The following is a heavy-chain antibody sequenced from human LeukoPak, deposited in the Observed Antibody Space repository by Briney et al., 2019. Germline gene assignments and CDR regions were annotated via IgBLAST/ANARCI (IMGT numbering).Heavy chain of an antibody. D-gene: IGHD5-12*01. CDR3: ARGPPTSRSGAHFDY. J-gene: IGHJ4*02. V-gene: IGHV3-30*03. Sequence: QTGGSLRLSCAASGFTFSHYAMHWVRQAPGEGLQWVAFISYSGNNYYYADSVKGRFIISRDDSKNTLYVEMNSLRLDDTAIYYCARGPPTSRSGAHFDYWGQGSLVTVSP. CDR2: ISYSGNNY. CDR1: GFTFSHYA.